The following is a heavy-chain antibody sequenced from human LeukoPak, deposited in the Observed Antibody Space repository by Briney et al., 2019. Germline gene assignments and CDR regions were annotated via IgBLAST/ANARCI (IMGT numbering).Heavy chain of an antibody. J-gene: IGHJ4*02. CDR3: ARDPQWELLDYYFDY. V-gene: IGHV1-69*01. D-gene: IGHD1-26*01. CDR2: IIPIFGTA. Sequence: ASVKVSCKASGGTFSSYAISWVRQAPGQGLEWMGGIIPIFGTANYAQKFQGRVTITADESTSTAYMELNSLRAEDTAVYYCARDPQWELLDYYFDYWGQGTLVTVSS. CDR1: GGTFSSYA.